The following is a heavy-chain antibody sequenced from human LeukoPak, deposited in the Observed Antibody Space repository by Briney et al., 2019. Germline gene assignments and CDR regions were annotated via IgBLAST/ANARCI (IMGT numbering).Heavy chain of an antibody. Sequence: PGGSLRLSCAASGFTFSSYNMNWVRQAPGKGLEWVSSISSSSSYIYYADSLKGRFTISRDNANNSLYLQMNSLRAEDTAVYYCARDLGQYGGYSFDYWGQGTLVTVSS. V-gene: IGHV3-21*01. D-gene: IGHD4-17*01. CDR1: GFTFSSYN. CDR3: ARDLGQYGGYSFDY. J-gene: IGHJ4*02. CDR2: ISSSSSYI.